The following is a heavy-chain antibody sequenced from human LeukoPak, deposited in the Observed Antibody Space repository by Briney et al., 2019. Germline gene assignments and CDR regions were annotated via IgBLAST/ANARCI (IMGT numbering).Heavy chain of an antibody. Sequence: SETLSLNCTVSGGSISSYYWSWIRQPPGKGLEWIGYIYYSGSTNYNPSLKSRVTISVDTSKNQFSLKLSSVTAADTAVYYCATGLYGRVDYWGQGTLVTVSS. J-gene: IGHJ4*02. V-gene: IGHV4-59*01. D-gene: IGHD4-17*01. CDR3: ATGLYGRVDY. CDR2: IYYSGST. CDR1: GGSISSYY.